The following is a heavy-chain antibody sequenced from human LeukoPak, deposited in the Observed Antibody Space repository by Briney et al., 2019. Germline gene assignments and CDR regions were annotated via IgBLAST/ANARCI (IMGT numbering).Heavy chain of an antibody. CDR2: IIPIFGTA. D-gene: IGHD3-9*01. CDR3: AGQTRYYDILTGHIDYYYYYYMDV. V-gene: IGHV1-69*13. CDR1: GGTFSSYA. J-gene: IGHJ6*03. Sequence: GASVKVSCKASGGTFSSYAISWVRQAPGQGLEWMGGIIPIFGTANYAQKFQGRVTITADESTSTAYMELSSQRSEDTAVYYCAGQTRYYDILTGHIDYYYYYYMDVWGKGTTVTISS.